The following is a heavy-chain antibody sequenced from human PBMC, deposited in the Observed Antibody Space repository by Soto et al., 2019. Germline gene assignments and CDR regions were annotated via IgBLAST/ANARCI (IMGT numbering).Heavy chain of an antibody. Sequence: QVQLVESGGGVVQPGRSLRLSCAASGFTFSSYGMHWVRQAPGKGLEWVAVISYDGSNKYYADSVKGRFTISRDNSKNTLYLQMNSLRAEDTAVYYCAKSQYGSIAAAVEIDYWGQGTLVTVSS. CDR1: GFTFSSYG. J-gene: IGHJ4*02. CDR3: AKSQYGSIAAAVEIDY. CDR2: ISYDGSNK. V-gene: IGHV3-30*18. D-gene: IGHD6-13*01.